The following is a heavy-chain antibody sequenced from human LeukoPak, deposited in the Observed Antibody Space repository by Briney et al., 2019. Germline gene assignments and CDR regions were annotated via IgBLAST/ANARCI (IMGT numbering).Heavy chain of an antibody. CDR2: ISTDGSST. D-gene: IGHD1-26*01. Sequence: PGGSLRLSCAPSGFTFSGYWMHWVRQAPGKGLVWVSRISTDGSSTNYADSVKGRFTISRDNAKNTLYLQMNSLRADDTAVYYCAGGRSGNYGLFDYWGKGTLVTVSS. J-gene: IGHJ4*02. CDR3: AGGRSGNYGLFDY. CDR1: GFTFSGYW. V-gene: IGHV3-74*01.